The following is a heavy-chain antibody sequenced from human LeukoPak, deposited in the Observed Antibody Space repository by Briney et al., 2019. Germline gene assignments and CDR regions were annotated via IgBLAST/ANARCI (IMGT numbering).Heavy chain of an antibody. D-gene: IGHD2-2*01. Sequence: GESLKISCKGSGYSFTSYWIGWVRQMPGKGLEWMGIIYPGDSDTRYSPSFQGQVTISADKSISTAYLQWSSLKASDTAMYYCARLPARCSSTSCFIFDYWGQGTLVTVSS. CDR2: IYPGDSDT. V-gene: IGHV5-51*01. J-gene: IGHJ4*02. CDR3: ARLPARCSSTSCFIFDY. CDR1: GYSFTSYW.